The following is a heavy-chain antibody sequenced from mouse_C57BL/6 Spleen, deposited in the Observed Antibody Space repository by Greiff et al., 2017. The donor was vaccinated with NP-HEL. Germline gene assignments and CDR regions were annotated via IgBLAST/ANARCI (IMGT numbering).Heavy chain of an antibody. D-gene: IGHD1-1*01. V-gene: IGHV5-17*01. CDR3: ARTPTVVRYFDV. CDR1: GFTFSDYG. CDR2: ISSGSSTI. J-gene: IGHJ1*03. Sequence: DVKLVESGGGLVKPGGSLKLSCAASGFTFSDYGMHWVRQAPEKGLEWVAYISSGSSTIYYADTVKGRFTISRDNAKNTLFLQMTSLRSEDTAMYYCARTPTVVRYFDVWGTGTTVTVSS.